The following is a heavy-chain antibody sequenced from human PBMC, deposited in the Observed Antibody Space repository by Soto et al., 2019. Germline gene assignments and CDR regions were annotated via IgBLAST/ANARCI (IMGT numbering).Heavy chain of an antibody. D-gene: IGHD3-10*01. Sequence: ASVKVSCKASGYTFTNYGITWVRQAPGQGLEWMGWISAYNGDTNYAQNLQGRVTLTTDTSTTTAYLELRSLRSDDTAVYYCARDCAGYHESESCMYYYYGLDVWGQGTTVTVSS. CDR3: ARDCAGYHESESCMYYYYGLDV. CDR1: GYTFTNYG. J-gene: IGHJ6*02. CDR2: ISAYNGDT. V-gene: IGHV1-18*01.